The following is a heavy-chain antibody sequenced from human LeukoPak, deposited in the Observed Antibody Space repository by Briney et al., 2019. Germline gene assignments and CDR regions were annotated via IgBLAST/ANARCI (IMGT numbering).Heavy chain of an antibody. Sequence: GGSLRLSCAASGFTFSSYEMDWVRQAPGKGLEWVSYISSSGSTIYYADSVKGRFTISRDNAKNSLYLQMNSLRAVDTAVYYCASRVVRGVISYYYGMDVWGQGTTVTVSS. V-gene: IGHV3-48*03. CDR1: GFTFSSYE. D-gene: IGHD3-10*01. J-gene: IGHJ6*02. CDR2: ISSSGSTI. CDR3: ASRVVRGVISYYYGMDV.